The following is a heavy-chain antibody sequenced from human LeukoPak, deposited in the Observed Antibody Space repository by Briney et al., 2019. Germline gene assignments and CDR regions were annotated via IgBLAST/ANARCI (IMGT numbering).Heavy chain of an antibody. J-gene: IGHJ4*02. CDR1: GFTFSSYA. CDR2: ISGSGSNT. V-gene: IGHV3-23*01. D-gene: IGHD5-12*01. CDR3: AKGSGGAVDNFDH. Sequence: PGGSLRLSCAASGFTFSSYAMSWVRQGPGKGLEWVSAISGSGSNTYYADSVKGRVTISRDNFKNTLYLQMNSLRAEDTALYYCAKGSGGAVDNFDHWGQGTLGTVSS.